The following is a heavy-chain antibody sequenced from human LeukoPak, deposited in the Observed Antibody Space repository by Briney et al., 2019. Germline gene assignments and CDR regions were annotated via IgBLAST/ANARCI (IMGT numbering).Heavy chain of an antibody. V-gene: IGHV4-39*01. CDR3: ARRETVEWLLLVKDGGYFDY. CDR1: GGSISSSSYY. J-gene: IGHJ4*02. D-gene: IGHD3-3*01. Sequence: SETLSLTCTVSGGSISSSSYYWGWIRQPPGKGLEWIGSIYYSGSTYYNPSLKSRVTISVDTSKNQFSLKLSSVTAADTAVYYCARRETVEWLLLVKDGGYFDYWGQGTLVTVSS. CDR2: IYYSGST.